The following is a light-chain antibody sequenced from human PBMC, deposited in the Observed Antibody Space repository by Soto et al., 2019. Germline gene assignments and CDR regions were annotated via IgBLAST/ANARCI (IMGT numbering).Light chain of an antibody. Sequence: DIVLTQSPDSLAVSLGEMATINCKSSRSVLYSSNNNNYLAWYQQKPGQPPKMIIHWASTRESGVPDRFSGSGSGTDFTLTISSLQAEDVAVYYCQQYYDTPITFGQGTRLEIK. CDR2: WAS. CDR3: QQYYDTPIT. CDR1: RSVLYSSNNNNY. J-gene: IGKJ5*01. V-gene: IGKV4-1*01.